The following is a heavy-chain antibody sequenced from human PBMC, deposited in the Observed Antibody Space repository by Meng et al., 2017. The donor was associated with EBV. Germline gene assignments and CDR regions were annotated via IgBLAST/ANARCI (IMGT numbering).Heavy chain of an antibody. V-gene: IGHV1-8*01. CDR1: GYTFTNYD. CDR3: ARGETVAGTWWFDP. J-gene: IGHJ5*02. D-gene: IGHD6-19*01. CDR2: ISAYNGNT. Sequence: QVQLVQSGAEVKKPGASVKVSCKASGYTFTNYDINWVRQATGQGLEWMGWISAYNGNTGYAQKFQGRVTMTRNPSINTAYMELTSLTSEDTAVYYCARGETVAGTWWFDPWGQGPLVTVSS.